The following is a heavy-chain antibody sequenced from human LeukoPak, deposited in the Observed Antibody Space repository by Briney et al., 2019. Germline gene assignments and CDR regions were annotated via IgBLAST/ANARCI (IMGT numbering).Heavy chain of an antibody. CDR3: ARIYCIGGSCYPDY. D-gene: IGHD2-15*01. CDR1: GYTFTGYY. CDR2: INPNSGGT. V-gene: IGHV1-2*02. J-gene: IGHJ4*02. Sequence: ASVKVSCKASGYTFTGYYMHWVRQAPGQGLEWMGWINPNSGGTNYAQKFQGRVTMTRDTSISTAYMELSRLRSDDTAVYYCARIYCIGGSCYPDYWGQGTLVTVSS.